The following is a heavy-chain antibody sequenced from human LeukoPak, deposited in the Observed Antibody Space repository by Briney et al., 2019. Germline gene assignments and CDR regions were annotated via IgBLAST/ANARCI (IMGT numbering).Heavy chain of an antibody. CDR2: INNVGST. CDR3: ARDPTMLRTFDY. J-gene: IGHJ4*02. Sequence: SETLSLTCTVSGGSIDTSSYFWGWIRQPPGKGLEWVGTINNVGSTYHNPSLKGRLTISVDTSNNQFSLKLTSVTAADTALYYCARDPTMLRTFDYWGQGTLVTVSS. D-gene: IGHD3-16*01. V-gene: IGHV4-39*07. CDR1: GGSIDTSSYF.